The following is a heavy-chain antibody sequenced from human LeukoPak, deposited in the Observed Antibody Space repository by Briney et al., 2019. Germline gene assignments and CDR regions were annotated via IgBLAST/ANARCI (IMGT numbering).Heavy chain of an antibody. CDR3: ARWGSLSGYYFDY. V-gene: IGHV4-59*01. CDR1: GGSISSYY. J-gene: IGHJ4*02. Sequence: SEALSLTCTVSGGSISSYYWSWIRQPPGKGLEWIGYIYYSGSTNYNPSLKSRVTISVDTSKNQFSLKLSSVTAADTAVYYCARWGSLSGYYFDYWGQGTLVTVSS. D-gene: IGHD5-12*01. CDR2: IYYSGST.